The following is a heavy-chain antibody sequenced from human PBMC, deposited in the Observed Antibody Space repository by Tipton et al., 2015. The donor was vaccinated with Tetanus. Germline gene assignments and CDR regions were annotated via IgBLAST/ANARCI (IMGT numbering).Heavy chain of an antibody. CDR2: VSSSGST. CDR3: ARANYDFPKKGPFDS. V-gene: IGHV4-61*08. J-gene: IGHJ4*02. Sequence: LRLSCTVSGGSLRGGDHYWSWIRQPPGKGLEWLAYVSSSGSTNSNYSLKSRITISQDTSKNQFSLKLTSVTATDTAVYYCARANYDFPKKGPFDSWGQGTLVIVSS. D-gene: IGHD3-3*01. CDR1: GGSLRGGDHY.